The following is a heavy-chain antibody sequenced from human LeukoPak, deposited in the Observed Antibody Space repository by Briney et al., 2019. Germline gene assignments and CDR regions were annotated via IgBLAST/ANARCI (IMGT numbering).Heavy chain of an antibody. D-gene: IGHD3-16*01. J-gene: IGHJ6*02. V-gene: IGHV3-7*03. CDR3: ARGGGLDV. Sequence: GGSLRLSCAASGFTFSSYWKNWARQAPGKGLEWVASINHNGNVNYYVDSVKGRFTISRDNAKNSLYLQMSNLRAEDTAVYFCARGGGLDVWGQGATVTVSS. CDR2: INHNGNVN. CDR1: GFTFSSYW.